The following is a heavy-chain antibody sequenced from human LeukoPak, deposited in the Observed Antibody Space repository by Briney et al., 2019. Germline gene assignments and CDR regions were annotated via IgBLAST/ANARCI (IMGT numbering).Heavy chain of an antibody. CDR3: ARRGLRPYYYYGRDV. CDR2: INHSGST. J-gene: IGHJ6*02. V-gene: IGHV4-34*01. D-gene: IGHD4-17*01. CDR1: GGSFSGYY. Sequence: SETLSLTCAVYGGSFSGYYWSWIRQPPGKGLEWIGEINHSGSTNYNPSLKSRVTMSVDTSKNQFSLKLSSVTAADTAVYYCARRGLRPYYYYGRDVWGRGPRVTVSS.